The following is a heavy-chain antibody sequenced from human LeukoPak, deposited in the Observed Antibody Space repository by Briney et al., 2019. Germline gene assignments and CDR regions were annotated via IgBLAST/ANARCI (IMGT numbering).Heavy chain of an antibody. V-gene: IGHV3-7*03. D-gene: IGHD1-1*01. CDR1: GFTFSSYW. J-gene: IGHJ4*02. CDR3: ARVNINNWHSCDY. CDR2: IKPDGSEK. Sequence: GGSLRLSCAASGFTFSSYWMSWVRQAPGKGLEWVANIKPDGSEKHYVDSVKGRLTIARDNAKNSLYLQMNSLRAEDTAVYYCARVNINNWHSCDYWGQGTLVTVSS.